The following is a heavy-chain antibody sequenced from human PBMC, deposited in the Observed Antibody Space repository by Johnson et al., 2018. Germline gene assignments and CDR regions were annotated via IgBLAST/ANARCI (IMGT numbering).Heavy chain of an antibody. CDR2: IWYDGSNK. D-gene: IGHD5-18*01. J-gene: IGHJ6*02. V-gene: IGHV3-33*01. CDR1: GFTFSSYG. Sequence: QVQLVESGGGVVQPGRSXRLSCAAAGFTFSSYGMHWVRQAPGKGLEWVAVIWYDGSNKYYADSVKGRFTISRDTSKNTLYLQMNSLRAEDPAVYYCARARSWGIQLYYYYYGMDVWGQGTTVTVSS. CDR3: ARARSWGIQLYYYYYGMDV.